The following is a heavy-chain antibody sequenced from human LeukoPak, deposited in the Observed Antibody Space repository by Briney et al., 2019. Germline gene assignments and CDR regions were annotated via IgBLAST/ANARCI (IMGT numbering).Heavy chain of an antibody. CDR3: ARAAAGPTSFDY. Sequence: SETLSLTCTVSGVSISSSNAYWGWIRQPPGKGLEWIGEINHSGSTNYNPSLKSRVTISVDTSKNQFSLKLSSVTAADTAVYYCARAAAGPTSFDYWGQGTLVTVSS. D-gene: IGHD6-13*01. J-gene: IGHJ4*02. CDR1: GVSISSSNAY. CDR2: INHSGST. V-gene: IGHV4-39*07.